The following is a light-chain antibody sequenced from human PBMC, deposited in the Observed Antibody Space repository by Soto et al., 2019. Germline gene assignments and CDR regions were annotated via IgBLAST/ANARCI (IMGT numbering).Light chain of an antibody. CDR3: QHRSIWPVS. Sequence: DIQMTQSPSTLSASFGDRVTITCRASQSIRSLLAWYQQKPGKAPKVLIYDASSLGSGVPSRFRGSGSGTDFTLIISSLEPEDFEVYYCQHRSIWPVSFGQGTRLEIK. CDR1: QSIRSL. V-gene: IGKV1-5*01. J-gene: IGKJ5*01. CDR2: DAS.